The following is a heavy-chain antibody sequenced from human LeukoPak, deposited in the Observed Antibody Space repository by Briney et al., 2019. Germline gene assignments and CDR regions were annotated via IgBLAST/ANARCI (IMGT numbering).Heavy chain of an antibody. CDR1: GFIFSSYG. D-gene: IGHD3-10*01. Sequence: GGSLRLSCAASGFIFSSYGMHWVRQAPGKGLEWVAVIWYDGSNKYYADSVKGRFTISRDNSKNTLYLQMNSLRAEDTAVYYCARTGQSSDYYGSGSYHQFDYWGQGTLVTVSS. CDR3: ARTGQSSDYYGSGSYHQFDY. CDR2: IWYDGSNK. V-gene: IGHV3-33*01. J-gene: IGHJ4*02.